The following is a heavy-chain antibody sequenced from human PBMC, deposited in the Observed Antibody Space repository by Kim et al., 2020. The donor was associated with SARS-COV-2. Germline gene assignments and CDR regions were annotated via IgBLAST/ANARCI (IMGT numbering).Heavy chain of an antibody. V-gene: IGHV4-59*01. Sequence: SETLSLTCTVSGGSISSYYWSWIRQPPGKGLEWIGYIYYSGSTNYNPSLKSRVTISVDTSKNQFSLKLSSVTAADTAVYYCAGTYYYDSSGYWEDYWGQG. J-gene: IGHJ4*02. CDR1: GGSISSYY. CDR2: IYYSGST. D-gene: IGHD3-22*01. CDR3: AGTYYYDSSGYWEDY.